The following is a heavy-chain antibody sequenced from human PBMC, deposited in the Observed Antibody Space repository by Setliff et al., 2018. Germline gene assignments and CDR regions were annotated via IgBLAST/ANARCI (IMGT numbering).Heavy chain of an antibody. CDR3: ARESQIACFGCSGGSSWFGAFDI. V-gene: IGHV3-15*01. CDR2: IKSKTDGGTT. Sequence: PGGSLRLSCAASGFTFSNAWMSWVRQAPGKGLEWVGRIKSKTDGGTTDYAATVKGRFTISRDAKNIAYLQMNSLRAEDTAVYYCARESQIACFGCSGGSSWFGAFDIWGQGTMVTVSS. CDR1: GFTFSNAW. D-gene: IGHD2-15*01. J-gene: IGHJ3*02.